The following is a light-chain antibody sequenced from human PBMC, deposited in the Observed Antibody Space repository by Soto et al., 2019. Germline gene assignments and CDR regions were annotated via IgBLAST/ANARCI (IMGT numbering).Light chain of an antibody. CDR3: MQALQTPRT. J-gene: IGKJ2*01. V-gene: IGKV2-28*01. CDR2: FVS. Sequence: DLVMTQSPLSLPVTPGEPASISCRSSQSLLHSNGYNYLDWYLQKPGQSPQLLIYFVSNRASGVPERFSGSGSGTDFTLKISRVEAEDVGVYYCMQALQTPRTFGQGTKLEIK. CDR1: QSLLHSNGYNY.